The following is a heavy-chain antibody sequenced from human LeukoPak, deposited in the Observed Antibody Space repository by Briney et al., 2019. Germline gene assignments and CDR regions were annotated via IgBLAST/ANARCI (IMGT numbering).Heavy chain of an antibody. Sequence: SETLSLTCAVSGGSISSGGYSWSWIRQPPGKGLEWIGYIYHSGSTYYNPSLKSRFTISVDTSRNQFSLRLTSVTAADTAAYYCARHSISWPHYFDYWGQGTLVTVSA. CDR2: IYHSGST. J-gene: IGHJ4*02. D-gene: IGHD5-24*01. CDR1: GGSISSGGYS. CDR3: ARHSISWPHYFDY. V-gene: IGHV4-30-2*01.